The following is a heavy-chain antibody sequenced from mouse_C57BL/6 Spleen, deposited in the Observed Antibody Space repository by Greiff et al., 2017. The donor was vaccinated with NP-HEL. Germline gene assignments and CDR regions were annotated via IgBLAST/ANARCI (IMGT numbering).Heavy chain of an antibody. CDR2: IDPSDSYT. D-gene: IGHD1-1*01. CDR3: ARSRYYGSSPFDY. J-gene: IGHJ2*01. V-gene: IGHV1-69*01. Sequence: QVQLKQPGAELVMPGASVKLSCKASGYTFTSYWMHWVKQRPGQGLEWIGEIDPSDSYTNYNQKFKGKSTLTVDKSSSTAYMQLSSLTSEDSAVYYCARSRYYGSSPFDYWGQGTTLTVSS. CDR1: GYTFTSYW.